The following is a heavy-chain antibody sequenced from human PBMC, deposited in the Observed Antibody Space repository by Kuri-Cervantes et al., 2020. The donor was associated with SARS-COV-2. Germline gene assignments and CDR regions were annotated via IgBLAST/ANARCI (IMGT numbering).Heavy chain of an antibody. J-gene: IGHJ6*03. V-gene: IGHV3-7*01. CDR1: GFIFSNYW. D-gene: IGHD6-6*01. CDR3: ARGETSSSEYYYYYMDV. Sequence: LSLTCAASGFIFSNYWMSWVRQAPGKGLEWVANIKQDGSEEFYVDSVKGRFTVSRDNAKNSLYLQMNSLRAEDTAVYYCARGETSSSEYYYYYMDVWGKGTTVTVSS. CDR2: IKQDGSEE.